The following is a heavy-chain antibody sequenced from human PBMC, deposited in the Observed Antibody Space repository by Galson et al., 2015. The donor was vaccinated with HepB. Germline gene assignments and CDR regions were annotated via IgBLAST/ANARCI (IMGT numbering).Heavy chain of an antibody. D-gene: IGHD3-3*01. CDR1: GFTFSSYS. Sequence: SLRLSCAASGFTFSSYSMNWVRQAPGKGLEWVSSISSSSSYIYYADSVKGRFTISRDNAKNSLYLQMNSLRAEDTAVYYCARDRFLEWSLTDYWGQGTLVTVSS. V-gene: IGHV3-21*01. CDR3: ARDRFLEWSLTDY. J-gene: IGHJ4*02. CDR2: ISSSSSYI.